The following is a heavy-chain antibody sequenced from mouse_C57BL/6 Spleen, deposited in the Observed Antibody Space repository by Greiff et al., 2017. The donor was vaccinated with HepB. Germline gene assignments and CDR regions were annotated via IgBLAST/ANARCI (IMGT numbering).Heavy chain of an antibody. CDR1: GYAFTNYL. CDR2: INPGSGGT. CDR3: ARDRDSSWFAY. V-gene: IGHV1-54*01. J-gene: IGHJ3*01. D-gene: IGHD2-12*01. Sequence: VQLQQSGAELVRPGTSVKVSCKASGYAFTNYLIEWVKQRPGQGLEWIGVINPGSGGTNYNEKFKGKATLTADKSSSTAYMQLSSLTSEDSAVYFCARDRDSSWFAYWGQGTLVTVSA.